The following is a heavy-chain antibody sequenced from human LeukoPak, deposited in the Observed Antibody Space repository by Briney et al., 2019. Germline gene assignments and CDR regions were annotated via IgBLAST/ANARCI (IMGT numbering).Heavy chain of an antibody. CDR1: GFTFSSYW. D-gene: IGHD3-22*01. V-gene: IGHV3-23*01. CDR2: ISGSGGST. J-gene: IGHJ4*02. Sequence: GGSLRLSCAASGFTFSSYWMTWVRQAPGKGLEWVSAISGSGGSTYYADSVKGRFTISRDNSKNTLYLQMNSLRAEDTAVYYCAKLLRLEYYYDSSGLDYWGQGTLVTVSS. CDR3: AKLLRLEYYYDSSGLDY.